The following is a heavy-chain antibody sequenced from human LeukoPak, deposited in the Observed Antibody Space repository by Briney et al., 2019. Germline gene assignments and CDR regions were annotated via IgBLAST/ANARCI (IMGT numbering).Heavy chain of an antibody. CDR1: GGSISSGGYS. Sequence: PSETLSLTCAVSGGSISSGGYSWNWIRQPPGKGLEWIGYIYHSGSTYYNPSLKSRVTISVDRSKNQFSLKLSSVTAADTAVYYCAKGYYYGSGTYADPFDNWGQGTLVTVSS. D-gene: IGHD3-10*01. J-gene: IGHJ4*02. CDR3: AKGYYYGSGTYADPFDN. CDR2: IYHSGST. V-gene: IGHV4-30-2*01.